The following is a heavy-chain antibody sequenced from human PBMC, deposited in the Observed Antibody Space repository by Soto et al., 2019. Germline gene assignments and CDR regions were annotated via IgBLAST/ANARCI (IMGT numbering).Heavy chain of an antibody. CDR2: IYPGDSDA. CDR3: ARLRPDTAPYGIDY. Sequence: GESVKISCNGSGYSFHSYWIGWVRQMPGTGLEWMGIIYPGDSDARYRPSFQGQVTISADKSISTAYLQWSSLKASDTAMYYCARLRPDTAPYGIDYWGQGTLVTVSS. J-gene: IGHJ4*02. CDR1: GYSFHSYW. D-gene: IGHD5-18*01. V-gene: IGHV5-51*01.